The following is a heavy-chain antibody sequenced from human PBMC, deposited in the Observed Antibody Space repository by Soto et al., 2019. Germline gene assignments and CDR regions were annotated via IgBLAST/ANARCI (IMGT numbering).Heavy chain of an antibody. CDR2: ISYDGSNK. Sequence: QVQLVESGGGVVQPGRSLRLSCAASGFTFSSYGMHWVRQAPGKGLEWVAVISYDGSNKYYADSVKGRFTISRDNSKNTLYLQMNSLRAEDTAVYYCAISPSYGHPNDFDYWGQGTLVTVSS. J-gene: IGHJ4*02. CDR3: AISPSYGHPNDFDY. CDR1: GFTFSSYG. D-gene: IGHD5-18*01. V-gene: IGHV3-30*03.